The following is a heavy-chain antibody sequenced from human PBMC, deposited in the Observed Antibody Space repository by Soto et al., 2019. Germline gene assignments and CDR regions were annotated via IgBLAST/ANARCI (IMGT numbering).Heavy chain of an antibody. CDR1: GGSISSSSYY. CDR2: IYYSGST. J-gene: IGHJ5*02. Sequence: PSETLSLTCTVSGGSISSSSYYWGWIRQPPGKGLEWIGSIYYSGSTYYNPSLKSRVTISVDTSKNQFSLKLSSVTAADTAVYYCASRMYYDFWSGYYRELSPGDQFDPWGQGTLVTVSS. CDR3: ASRMYYDFWSGYYRELSPGDQFDP. V-gene: IGHV4-39*01. D-gene: IGHD3-3*01.